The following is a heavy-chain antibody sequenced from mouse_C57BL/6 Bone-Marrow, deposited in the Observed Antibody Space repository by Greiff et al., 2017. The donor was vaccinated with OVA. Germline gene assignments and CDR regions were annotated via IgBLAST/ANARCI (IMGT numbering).Heavy chain of an antibody. D-gene: IGHD1-1*01. V-gene: IGHV5-6*02. CDR2: ISSGGSYT. CDR1: GFTFSSYG. CDR3: ARRIYYYGSSYDYFDY. J-gene: IGHJ2*01. Sequence: EVKVVESGGDLVKPGGSLKLSCAASGFTFSSYGMSWVRQTPDKRLEWVATISSGGSYTYYPDSVKGRFTISRDNAKNTLYLQMSSLKSEDTAMYYCARRIYYYGSSYDYFDYWGQGTTLTVSS.